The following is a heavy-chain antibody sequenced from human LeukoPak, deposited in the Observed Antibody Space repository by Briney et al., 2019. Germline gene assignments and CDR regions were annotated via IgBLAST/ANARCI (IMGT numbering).Heavy chain of an antibody. Sequence: ASGTLSLTCAVYGGSFSGYYWSWIRQPPGKGLEWIGEINHSGSTNYNPSLKSRVTISVDTSKNQFSLKLSSVTAADTAVYYCASRGRRGYSYGAYYYYGMDVWGKGTTVTVSS. CDR3: ASRGRRGYSYGAYYYYGMDV. D-gene: IGHD5-18*01. V-gene: IGHV4-34*01. CDR2: INHSGST. J-gene: IGHJ6*04. CDR1: GGSFSGYY.